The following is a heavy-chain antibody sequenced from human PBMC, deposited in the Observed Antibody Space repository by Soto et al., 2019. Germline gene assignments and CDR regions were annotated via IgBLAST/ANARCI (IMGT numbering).Heavy chain of an antibody. J-gene: IGHJ5*02. V-gene: IGHV4-4*02. D-gene: IGHD6-19*01. CDR1: GGTIRSPDW. CDR3: ARGRGRYSSGWSWFDP. CDR2: IFQSGST. Sequence: SETLSLTCGVSGGTIRSPDWWTWVRQPPGKGLEWIGEIFQSGSTNYTPSLESRVTISVDKPKNQFSLTLTSVTAADTAVYFCARGRGRYSSGWSWFDPWGQGILVTVSS.